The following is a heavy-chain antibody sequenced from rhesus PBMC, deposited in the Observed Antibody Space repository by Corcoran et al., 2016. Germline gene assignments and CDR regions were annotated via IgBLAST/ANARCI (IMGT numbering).Heavy chain of an antibody. D-gene: IGHD3-3*01. J-gene: IGHJ4*01. Sequence: QVQLQQWGEGLVKPSETLSLTCAVYGGSISSNYWSWIRQPPGKGLEWIGRIRSGGSTNYNPSLKCRVTSSIDTSKNQFSLKLSSVTAADTAVYYCARDQVDFWTGYYHDYWGQGVLVTVSS. V-gene: IGHV4-160*01. CDR3: ARDQVDFWTGYYHDY. CDR2: IRSGGST. CDR1: GGSISSNY.